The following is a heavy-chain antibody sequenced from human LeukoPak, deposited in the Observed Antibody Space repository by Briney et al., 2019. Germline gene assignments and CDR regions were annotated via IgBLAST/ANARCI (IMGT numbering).Heavy chain of an antibody. CDR3: ARRGGPNYYYYMDV. CDR1: GGSISSSSYY. V-gene: IGHV4-39*06. J-gene: IGHJ6*03. Sequence: PSETLSLTCTVSGGSISSSSYYWGWIRQPPGKGLEWIGSIYYSGSTYYNPSLKSRVTISVDTSKNQFPLKLSSVTAADTAVYYCARRGGPNYYYYMDVWGKGTTVTISS. CDR2: IYYSGST.